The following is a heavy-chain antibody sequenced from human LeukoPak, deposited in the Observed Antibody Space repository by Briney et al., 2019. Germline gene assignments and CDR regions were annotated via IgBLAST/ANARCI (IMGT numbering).Heavy chain of an antibody. CDR1: GGSINSGDYY. V-gene: IGHV4-30-4*08. Sequence: SETLSLTCTVSGGSINSGDYYWSWIRQPPGKGLEWIGYIYSSGSTYYNPSLKSRLTMSLGTSKSQFSLKVSSVTAADTAVYHCARSNWKYYFDFWARERWSPSLQ. CDR3: ARSNWKYYFDF. D-gene: IGHD1-1*01. J-gene: IGHJ4*02. CDR2: IYSSGST.